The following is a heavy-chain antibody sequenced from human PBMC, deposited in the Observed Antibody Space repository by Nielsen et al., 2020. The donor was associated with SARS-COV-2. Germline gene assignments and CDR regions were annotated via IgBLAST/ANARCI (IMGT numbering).Heavy chain of an antibody. D-gene: IGHD2-15*01. J-gene: IGHJ5*02. CDR1: GFTFSNAW. CDR3: TTDCSGGSCPTGFDP. Sequence: SCAASGFTFSNAWMSWVRQAPGKGLEWVGRIKSKTDGGTTDYAAPVKGRFTISRDDSKNTLYLQMNSLKTEDTAVYYCTTDCSGGSCPTGFDPWGQGTLVTVSS. CDR2: IKSKTDGGTT. V-gene: IGHV3-15*01.